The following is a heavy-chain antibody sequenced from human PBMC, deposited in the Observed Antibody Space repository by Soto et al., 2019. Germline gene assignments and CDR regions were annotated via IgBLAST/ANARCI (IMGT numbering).Heavy chain of an antibody. Sequence: QVQLQESGPGLVKPPGILSLTCTVSSGSITSSKWWSWVRQPPGKGLEWIGEIYHGGSTHYNPSLKGGVTISVDKSKNQFSLQLNSVTAADTAVYYCARHLTMPGTRGFDSWGQGTLVTVSS. V-gene: IGHV4-4*03. CDR2: IYHGGST. J-gene: IGHJ4*02. D-gene: IGHD6-13*01. CDR3: ARHLTMPGTRGFDS. CDR1: SGSITSSKW.